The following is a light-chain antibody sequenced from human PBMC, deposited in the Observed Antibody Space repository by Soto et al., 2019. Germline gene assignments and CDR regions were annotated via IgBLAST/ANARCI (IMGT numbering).Light chain of an antibody. CDR1: QSVSSY. Sequence: EIVLAQSPGTLSLSPGERATLSCRASQSVSSYLAWYQQKPGQAPRLLIHGASSRATGIPDRISGSGSGTDFTLTISRLEPEDFAVYYCQQYGSSPITFGQGTRLEIK. J-gene: IGKJ5*01. CDR3: QQYGSSPIT. V-gene: IGKV3-20*01. CDR2: GAS.